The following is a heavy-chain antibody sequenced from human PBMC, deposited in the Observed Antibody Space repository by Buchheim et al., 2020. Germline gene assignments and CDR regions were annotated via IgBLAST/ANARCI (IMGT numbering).Heavy chain of an antibody. D-gene: IGHD3-22*01. CDR2: IRGSGGST. CDR1: GFTFSSYA. V-gene: IGHV3-23*01. Sequence: EVQLLESGGGLVQPGGSLRLSCAASGFTFSSYAMSWVRQAPGKGLEWVSAIRGSGGSTYYADSVKGRFTISRANSKNTLYLQMNSLSAEDTAVYYCAKELDYYDSSGQDYFDYWGQGTL. CDR3: AKELDYYDSSGQDYFDY. J-gene: IGHJ4*02.